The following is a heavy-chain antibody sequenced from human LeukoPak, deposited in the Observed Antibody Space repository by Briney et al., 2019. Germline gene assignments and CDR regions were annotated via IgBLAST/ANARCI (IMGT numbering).Heavy chain of an antibody. V-gene: IGHV3-23*01. CDR1: GFTFSNYA. CDR3: AKDIALNYYDSSGYAFDI. D-gene: IGHD3-22*01. Sequence: GGSLRLSCVASGFTFSNYAMNWVRQAPGKGLDWVSTISVGHSTNYADSVKGRFTISRDNAKNSLYLQINSLRAEDTALYYCAKDIALNYYDSSGYAFDIWGQGTMVTVSS. J-gene: IGHJ3*02. CDR2: ISVGHST.